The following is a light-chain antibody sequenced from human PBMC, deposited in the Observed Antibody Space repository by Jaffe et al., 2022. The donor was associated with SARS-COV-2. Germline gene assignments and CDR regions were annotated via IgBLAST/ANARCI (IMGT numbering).Light chain of an antibody. CDR3: QQTYSFT. CDR2: SAS. CDR1: EGIATW. Sequence: DIQMTQSPSSLSASVGDRVTITCRASEGIATWLAWYQQKPGKAPKLLIYSASSLQSGVPSRFSGTGSGTDFTLTISSLQPEDFAIYYCQQTYSFTFGGGTRVEIK. V-gene: IGKV1D-12*01. J-gene: IGKJ4*01.